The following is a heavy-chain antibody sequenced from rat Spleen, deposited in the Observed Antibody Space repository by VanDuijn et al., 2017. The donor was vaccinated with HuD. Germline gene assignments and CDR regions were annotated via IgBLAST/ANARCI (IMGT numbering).Heavy chain of an antibody. CDR1: GFTFSDYY. CDR3: TRMRHYFDY. J-gene: IGHJ2*01. V-gene: IGHV5-7*01. CDR2: ISYDGSST. Sequence: EVQLVESGGGLVQPGRSLKLSCAASGFTFSDYYMAWVRQAPKKGLEWVATISYDGSSTYYRDSVKGRFTISRDNAKSILYLQMNSLRSEDKATYYCTRMRHYFDYWGQGVMVTVSS.